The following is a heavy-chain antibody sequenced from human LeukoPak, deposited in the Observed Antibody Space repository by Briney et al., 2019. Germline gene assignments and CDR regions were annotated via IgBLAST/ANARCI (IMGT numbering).Heavy chain of an antibody. D-gene: IGHD6-19*01. V-gene: IGHV4-39*01. CDR1: GGSISSSSYY. Sequence: SETLSLTCTVSGGSISSSSYYWGWIRQPPGTGLEWIGSIYYSGSTYYNPSLKSRVTISVDTSKNQFSLKLSSVTAADTAVYYCARQTYSSGWYWFDPWGQGTLVTVSS. J-gene: IGHJ5*02. CDR2: IYYSGST. CDR3: ARQTYSSGWYWFDP.